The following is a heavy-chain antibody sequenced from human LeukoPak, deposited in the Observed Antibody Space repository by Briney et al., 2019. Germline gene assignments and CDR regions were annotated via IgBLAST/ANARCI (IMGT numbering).Heavy chain of an antibody. CDR1: GFTFSSYE. CDR2: ISSSGSTI. D-gene: IGHD5-12*01. CDR3: ARVLRFPGGYAYDY. Sequence: GGSLRLFCAASGFTFSSYEMNWVRQAPGKGLEWVSYISSSGSTIYYADSVKGRFTISRDNAKNSLYLQMNSLRAEDTAVYYCARVLRFPGGYAYDYWGQGTLVTVSS. V-gene: IGHV3-48*03. J-gene: IGHJ4*02.